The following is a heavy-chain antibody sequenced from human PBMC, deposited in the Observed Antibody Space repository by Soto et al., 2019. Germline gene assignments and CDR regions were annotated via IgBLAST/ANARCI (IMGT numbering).Heavy chain of an antibody. CDR1: GGSVTNSIYY. D-gene: IGHD4-17*01. CDR2: VYYRGRS. V-gene: IGHV4-39*01. J-gene: IGHJ4*02. Sequence: SETLSLTCTVSGGSVTNSIYYWVWIRQSPGKVLDWIGSVYYRGRSYSKSSVKSRVTISVDTSKNRFSLSLNSVTASDTAVYFCVSQRTTVPTQAYFDYWGPGALVTVSS. CDR3: VSQRTTVPTQAYFDY.